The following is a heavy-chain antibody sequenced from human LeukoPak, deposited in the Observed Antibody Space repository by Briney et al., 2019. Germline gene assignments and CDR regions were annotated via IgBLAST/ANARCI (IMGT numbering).Heavy chain of an antibody. J-gene: IGHJ4*02. V-gene: IGHV3-21*01. CDR3: ARVKYGSGSYYFDY. D-gene: IGHD3-10*01. CDR1: GFTFSSYS. CDR2: ISSSSSYI. Sequence: GSLRLSCAASGFTFSSYSMNWVRQAPGKGLEWVSSISSSSSYIYYADSVKGRFTISRDNAKNSLYLQMNSLRAEDTAVYYCARVKYGSGSYYFDYWGQGTLVTVSS.